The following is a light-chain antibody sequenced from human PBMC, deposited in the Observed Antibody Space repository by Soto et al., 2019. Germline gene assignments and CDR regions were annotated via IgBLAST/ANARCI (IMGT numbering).Light chain of an antibody. V-gene: IGKV1-5*03. CDR3: QQYSSYSRT. CDR2: KAS. J-gene: IGKJ1*01. Sequence: DIQMTQSPSTLSASVGDRVTITCRASQSITSWLAWYQEKPGKAPKLLVYKASSLESGVPSRFSGSVSGTEFTLTFCSRKPDDFATYDCQQYSSYSRTFGQGTKVEIK. CDR1: QSITSW.